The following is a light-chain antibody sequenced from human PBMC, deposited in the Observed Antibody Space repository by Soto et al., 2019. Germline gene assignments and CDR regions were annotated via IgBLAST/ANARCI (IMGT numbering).Light chain of an antibody. CDR2: EVS. CDR1: SSVVGGYNY. V-gene: IGLV2-14*01. CDR3: SSYTSSSYYV. J-gene: IGLJ1*01. Sequence: QSVLTQPASVSGSPGQSITISCTGTSSVVGGYNYVSWYQQHPGKAPKLMIYEVSNRPSGVSNRFSGSKSGDTSSLTISRLQAEDEADYYCSSYTSSSYYVFGTGTKVTDL.